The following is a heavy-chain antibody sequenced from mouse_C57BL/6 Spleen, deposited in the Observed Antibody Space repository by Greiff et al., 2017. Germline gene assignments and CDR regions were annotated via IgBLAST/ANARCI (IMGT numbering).Heavy chain of an antibody. J-gene: IGHJ4*01. CDR3: ARRNYYYTKYSYDMDY. CDR1: GYTFTSYW. CDR2: LDPSDSDT. D-gene: IGHD2-5*01. V-gene: IGHV1-69*01. Sequence: VQLQQPGAELVMPGASVKLSCKASGYTFTSYWMHWVKQRPGQGLEWIGELDPSDSDTNYNQKFKGKATLTVDTSSSTAYMPLSSLPSEDSAVYYCARRNYYYTKYSYDMDYWGQGTSVTVAS.